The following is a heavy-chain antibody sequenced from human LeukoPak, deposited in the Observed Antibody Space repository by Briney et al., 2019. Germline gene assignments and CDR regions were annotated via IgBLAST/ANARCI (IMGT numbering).Heavy chain of an antibody. Sequence: ASVKVSCKASGYTFTDYYMHWVRQAPGQGLEWMGRISPNSGGTNYAQKFQGRVTMTRDTSISTAYMELSRLRSDDTAVYYCARGARDYYDSSGYYTYWGQGTLVTVSS. D-gene: IGHD3-22*01. CDR2: ISPNSGGT. J-gene: IGHJ4*02. V-gene: IGHV1-2*06. CDR3: ARGARDYYDSSGYYTY. CDR1: GYTFTDYY.